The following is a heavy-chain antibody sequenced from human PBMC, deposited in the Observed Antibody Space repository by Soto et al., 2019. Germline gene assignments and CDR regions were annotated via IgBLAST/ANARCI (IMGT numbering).Heavy chain of an antibody. V-gene: IGHV3-66*01. CDR2: IYSGGST. J-gene: IGHJ6*02. CDR3: ARDLGWNEYYYYGMDV. Sequence: EVQLVESGGGLVQPGGSLRLSCAASGFTVSSNYMSWVRQAPGKGLEWVSVIYSGGSTYYADSVKGRFTISRANSKNTLYHQINSLRAEDAAVYYCARDLGWNEYYYYGMDVWGQGTTVTVSS. D-gene: IGHD1-1*01. CDR1: GFTVSSNY.